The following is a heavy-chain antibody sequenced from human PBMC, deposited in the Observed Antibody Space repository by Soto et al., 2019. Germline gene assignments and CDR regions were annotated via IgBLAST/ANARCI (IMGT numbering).Heavy chain of an antibody. Sequence: QLHLQESGPGLVKPSETLSLTCTVSGGSIGGNYYWGWLRQTPGKGLGWFGNIFLTGDTYSNSPLNSRHTISIDTSTNQFSLKLTSVTAADTAVYYCARLPILRLWRYYVDQWGQGTLVTVSS. V-gene: IGHV4-39*01. CDR1: GGSIGGNYY. D-gene: IGHD5-18*01. J-gene: IGHJ4*02. CDR3: ARLPILRLWRYYVDQ. CDR2: IFLTGDT.